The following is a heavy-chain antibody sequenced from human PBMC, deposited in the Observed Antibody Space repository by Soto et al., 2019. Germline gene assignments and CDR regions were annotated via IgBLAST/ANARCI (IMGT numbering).Heavy chain of an antibody. Sequence: QVRLQQWGAGLLKPSETLSLTCAVYGGSFSGYYWSWIRQPPGKGLEWIGEINHGGSTNYNPSLKSRVTISVDTSKNQFSLRLSSVTAADTAVYYCARGRDDYSNLLADWGQGTLVTVSS. D-gene: IGHD4-4*01. CDR2: INHGGST. CDR3: ARGRDDYSNLLAD. CDR1: GGSFSGYY. J-gene: IGHJ4*02. V-gene: IGHV4-34*01.